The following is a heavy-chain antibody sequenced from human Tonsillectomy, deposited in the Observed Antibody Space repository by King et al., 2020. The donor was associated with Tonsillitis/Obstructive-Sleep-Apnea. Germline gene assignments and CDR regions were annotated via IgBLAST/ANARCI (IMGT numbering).Heavy chain of an antibody. CDR2: ISYDGSNK. V-gene: IGHV3-30*04. Sequence: VQLVESGGGVVQPGRSLRLSCAASGFTFSSYAMHWVRQAPGKGLEWVAVISYDGSNKYYADSVKGRFTISRDNSKNTLYLQMNSLRAEDTAVYYCARGYLSWNDTVYYYYRDVWGKGTTVTVSS. J-gene: IGHJ6*03. CDR3: ARGYLSWNDTVYYYYRDV. D-gene: IGHD1-1*01. CDR1: GFTFSSYA.